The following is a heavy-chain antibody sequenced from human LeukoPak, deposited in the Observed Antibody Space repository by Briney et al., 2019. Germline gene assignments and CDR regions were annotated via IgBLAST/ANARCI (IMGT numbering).Heavy chain of an antibody. V-gene: IGHV3-21*01. CDR3: VSDTVGDY. CDR2: ISGSTTYI. J-gene: IGHJ4*02. Sequence: GSLRLSCAASGFTFSSYSMNWVRQAPGKGLEWVSSISGSTTYIYYADSVKGRFTISRDNAKNSLYLQMNSLRAEDTAVYYCVSDTVGDYGGQEPLVTVSS. CDR1: GFTFSSYS. D-gene: IGHD4-17*01.